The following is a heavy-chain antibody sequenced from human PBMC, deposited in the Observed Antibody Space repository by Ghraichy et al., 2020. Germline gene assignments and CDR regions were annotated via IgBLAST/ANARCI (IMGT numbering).Heavy chain of an antibody. CDR3: ARDRGCSGGSCYSDDAFDI. V-gene: IGHV1-69*13. D-gene: IGHD2-15*01. J-gene: IGHJ3*02. CDR2: IIPIFGTA. CDR1: GGTFSSYA. Sequence: SVKVSCKASGGTFSSYAISWVRQAPGQGLEWMGGIIPIFGTANYAQKFQGRVTITADESTSTAYMELSSLRSEDTAVYYCARDRGCSGGSCYSDDAFDIWGQGTMVTVSS.